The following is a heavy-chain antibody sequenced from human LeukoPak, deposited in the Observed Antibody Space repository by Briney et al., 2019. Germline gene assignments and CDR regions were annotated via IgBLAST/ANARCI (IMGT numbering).Heavy chain of an antibody. J-gene: IGHJ4*02. D-gene: IGHD2-8*01. Sequence: PGGSLRLSCAASGFTFRSSAMHWVRQAPGKGLEWVAVTSYDGRNKYYADSVKGRFTISRDNSKNTLYLQMSSLRAEDTAVYYCVKAGMVGSRYYFDYWGQGTLVTVSS. CDR1: GFTFRSSA. CDR2: TSYDGRNK. V-gene: IGHV3-30*14. CDR3: VKAGMVGSRYYFDY.